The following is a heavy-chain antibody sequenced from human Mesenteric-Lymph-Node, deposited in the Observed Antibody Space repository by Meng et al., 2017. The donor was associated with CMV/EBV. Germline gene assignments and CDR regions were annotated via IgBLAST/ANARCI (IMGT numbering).Heavy chain of an antibody. V-gene: IGHV4-39*01. CDR3: ARHLYGDYGGFDY. Sequence: GSGGSISSSTYYWGWIRQPPGKGLEWIGSIYYTGSTYYNPSLKSRVTISVDTSKNQFSLKLSSVTAADTAVYYCARHLYGDYGGFDYWGQGTLVTVSS. CDR1: GGSISSSTYY. J-gene: IGHJ4*02. D-gene: IGHD4-17*01. CDR2: IYYTGST.